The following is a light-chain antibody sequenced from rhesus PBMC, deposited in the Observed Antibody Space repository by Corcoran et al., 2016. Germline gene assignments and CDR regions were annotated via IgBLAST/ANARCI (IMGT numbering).Light chain of an antibody. CDR2: EVS. V-gene: IGLV2-32*02. J-gene: IGLJ1*01. Sequence: QAALTQPRSVSGSPGQSVTISCTGTSSDIGGYNYVSWYQQHPGTAPKLMFYEVSKRPSGVSDRFSGSKSGNTASPTIPVLQAEDEADYYGSSYAGSNTYIFGAGTRLTVL. CDR3: SSYAGSNTYI. CDR1: SSDIGGYNY.